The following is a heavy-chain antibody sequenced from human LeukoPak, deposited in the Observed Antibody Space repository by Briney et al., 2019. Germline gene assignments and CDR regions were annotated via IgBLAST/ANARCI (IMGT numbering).Heavy chain of an antibody. CDR2: INDSGGT. CDR1: GGSISGYY. CDR3: ARHLPVRAGAARFLDY. Sequence: SETLSLTCTVSGGSISGYYWSWIRQPPGKAPQWIGYINDSGGTDYNPSLKSRVTISVDMSNNQVSLKLSSVTTADTAIYYCARHLPVRAGAARFLDYWGQGTLVTVSS. J-gene: IGHJ4*02. V-gene: IGHV4-59*08. D-gene: IGHD4/OR15-4a*01.